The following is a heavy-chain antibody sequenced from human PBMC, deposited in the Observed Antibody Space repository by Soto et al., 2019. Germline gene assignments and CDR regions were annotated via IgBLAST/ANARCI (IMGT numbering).Heavy chain of an antibody. CDR1: GYIFPSYG. CDR3: AVAPVATGINFDY. J-gene: IGHJ4*02. V-gene: IGHV1-18*04. CDR2: ISAHNGKT. Sequence: QVQLLQSGAELKKPGASVKVSCKASGYIFPSYGISWARQAPGQGLEWMGWISAHNGKTNYAQKVQGRITMTTDTSTSTAYMERSSPRSDDPVVYYCAVAPVATGINFDYWGQGNLVTVSS. D-gene: IGHD5-12*01.